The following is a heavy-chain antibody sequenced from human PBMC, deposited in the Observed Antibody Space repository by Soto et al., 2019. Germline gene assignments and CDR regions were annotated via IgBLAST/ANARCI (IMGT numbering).Heavy chain of an antibody. V-gene: IGHV3-33*01. CDR3: ARDYDSSGYPRYYFDY. Sequence: QVQLVESGGGVVQPGRSLRLSCAASGFTFNTYGMHWVHQAPGKGLEWVAIIWYDGSNKYYADSVKGRFTISRDNSKNTLYLQMNSPRAEDTAVYYCARDYDSSGYPRYYFDYWGQGTLVTVSS. D-gene: IGHD3-22*01. J-gene: IGHJ4*02. CDR2: IWYDGSNK. CDR1: GFTFNTYG.